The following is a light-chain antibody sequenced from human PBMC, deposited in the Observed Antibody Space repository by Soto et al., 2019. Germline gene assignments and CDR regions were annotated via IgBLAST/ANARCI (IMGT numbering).Light chain of an antibody. CDR1: QSLSSSQ. J-gene: IGKJ5*01. CDR3: QQYGNSPRT. CDR2: DAS. Sequence: EIVLTQSPGTLSLSPGERATLSCRASQSLSSSQLAWYQQKPGQAPRLLIHDASSRATGISDRFTGSGSGTDFTLTITTLEPEDFAVYFCQQYGNSPRTFGQGTRLEIK. V-gene: IGKV3-20*01.